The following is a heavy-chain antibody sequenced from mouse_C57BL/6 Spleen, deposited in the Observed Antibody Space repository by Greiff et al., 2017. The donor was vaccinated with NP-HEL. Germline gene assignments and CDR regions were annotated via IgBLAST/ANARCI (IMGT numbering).Heavy chain of an antibody. J-gene: IGHJ2*01. CDR1: GYAFSSYW. V-gene: IGHV1-80*01. D-gene: IGHD2-4*01. Sequence: QVQLQQPGAELVKPGASVKISCKASGYAFSSYWMNWVKQRPGKGLEWIGQIYPGDGDTNYNGKFKGKATLTADKSSSTAYMQLSSLTSEDSAVYFCARWGYDYDGGYFDYWGQGTTLTVSS. CDR2: IYPGDGDT. CDR3: ARWGYDYDGGYFDY.